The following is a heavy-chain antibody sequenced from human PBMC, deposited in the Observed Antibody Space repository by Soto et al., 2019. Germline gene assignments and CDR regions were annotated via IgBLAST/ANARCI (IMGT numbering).Heavy chain of an antibody. V-gene: IGHV1-18*01. CDR3: ARDLALFIAAAGPQGDY. CDR2: ISAYNGNT. Sequence: QVQLVQSGAEVKKPGASVKVSCKASGYTFTSYGISWVRQAPGQGLEWMGWISAYNGNTNYAQKLQGRVTMTTDTSTSTAYMELRSLRSDGTAVYDCARDLALFIAAAGPQGDYWGQGTLVTVSS. D-gene: IGHD6-13*01. J-gene: IGHJ4*02. CDR1: GYTFTSYG.